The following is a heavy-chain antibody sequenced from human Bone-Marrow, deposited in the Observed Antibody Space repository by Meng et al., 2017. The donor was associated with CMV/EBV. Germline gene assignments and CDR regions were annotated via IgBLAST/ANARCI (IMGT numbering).Heavy chain of an antibody. CDR3: ARDQPRFGELFYY. CDR1: GGTFSSYA. D-gene: IGHD3-10*01. V-gene: IGHV1-69*13. J-gene: IGHJ4*02. CDR2: IIPIFGTA. Sequence: SVKVSCKASGGTFSSYAISWVRQAPGQGLEWMGGIIPIFGTANYAQKFQGRVTITADESTSTAYMELRSLRSDDTAVYYCARDQPRFGELFYYWGQGTLVTVS.